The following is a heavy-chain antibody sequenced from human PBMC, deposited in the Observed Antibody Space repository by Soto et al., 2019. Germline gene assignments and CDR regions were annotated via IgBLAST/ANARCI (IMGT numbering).Heavy chain of an antibody. CDR1: GFTFSSYG. Sequence: GGSLRLSCAASGFTFSSYGMHWVRQAPGKGLEWVAVISYDGSNKYYADSVKGRFTISRDNSKNTLYLQMNSLRAEDTAVYYCAKEEYSGSYYSLYYYYGMDVWGQGTTVTVSS. V-gene: IGHV3-30*18. J-gene: IGHJ6*02. CDR2: ISYDGSNK. CDR3: AKEEYSGSYYSLYYYYGMDV. D-gene: IGHD1-26*01.